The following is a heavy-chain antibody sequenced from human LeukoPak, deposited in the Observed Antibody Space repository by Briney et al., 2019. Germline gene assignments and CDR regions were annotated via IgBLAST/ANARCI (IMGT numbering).Heavy chain of an antibody. CDR1: GITFSSYS. D-gene: IGHD3-22*01. Sequence: GGSLRLSCAASGITFSSYSMNWVRQAPGQGLEWVSVIYSGGSTYYADSVKGRFTISRDNSKNTLYLQMNSLRAEDTAVYYCASRGYYYDRSVDYWGQGTLVTVSS. V-gene: IGHV3-66*01. CDR2: IYSGGST. J-gene: IGHJ4*02. CDR3: ASRGYYYDRSVDY.